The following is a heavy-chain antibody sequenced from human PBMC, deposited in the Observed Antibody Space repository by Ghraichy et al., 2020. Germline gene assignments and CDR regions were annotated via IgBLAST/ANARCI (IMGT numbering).Heavy chain of an antibody. CDR2: ISGSGGST. J-gene: IGHJ4*02. CDR3: AKDRIAARQYYFDY. V-gene: IGHV3-23*01. CDR1: GFTFSSYA. D-gene: IGHD6-6*01. Sequence: LSLTCAASGFTFSSYAMSWVRQAPGKGLEWVSAISGSGGSTYYADSVKGRFTISRDNSKNTLYLQMNSLRAEDTAVYYCAKDRIAARQYYFDYWGQGTLVTVSS.